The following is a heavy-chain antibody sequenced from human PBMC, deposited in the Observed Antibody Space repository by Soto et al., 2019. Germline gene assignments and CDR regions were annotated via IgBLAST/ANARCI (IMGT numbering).Heavy chain of an antibody. Sequence: PGGSLRLSCAASGFTFSAYWMNWARQAPGKGLEWVANIKQDGSEKYYVNSVKGRFTISRDNGKNSVYLQMNSLRAEDTAVYYCASSSGSYEIWTPFDYWGQGTLVTVSS. D-gene: IGHD1-26*01. J-gene: IGHJ4*02. CDR2: IKQDGSEK. V-gene: IGHV3-7*03. CDR1: GFTFSAYW. CDR3: ASSSGSYEIWTPFDY.